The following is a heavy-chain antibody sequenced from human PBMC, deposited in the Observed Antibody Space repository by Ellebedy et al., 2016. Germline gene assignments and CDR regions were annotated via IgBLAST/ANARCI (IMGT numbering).Heavy chain of an antibody. CDR2: IWYDGSNK. CDR3: VRSTGVLSF. D-gene: IGHD7-27*01. J-gene: IGHJ4*02. V-gene: IGHV3-33*08. Sequence: GGSLRLSCTASGFTFSSYGMHWVRQAPGKGLEWVAVIWYDGSNKYYADSVKGRFTISRDNSKNTLYLQMNSLRAEDTAVYYCVRSTGVLSFWGRGTLVTVSS. CDR1: GFTFSSYG.